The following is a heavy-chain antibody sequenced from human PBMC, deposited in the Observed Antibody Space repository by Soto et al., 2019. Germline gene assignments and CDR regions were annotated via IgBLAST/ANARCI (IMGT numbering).Heavy chain of an antibody. V-gene: IGHV3-48*02. CDR3: ARGRITMIVVVETMLDY. Sequence: GGSLRLSCAASGFTFSSYSMNWVRQAPGKGLEWVSYISSSSTIYYADSVKGRFTISRDNAKNSLYLQMNSLRDEDTAVYYCARGRITMIVVVETMLDYWGQGTLVTVSS. D-gene: IGHD3-22*01. CDR1: GFTFSSYS. J-gene: IGHJ4*02. CDR2: ISSSSTI.